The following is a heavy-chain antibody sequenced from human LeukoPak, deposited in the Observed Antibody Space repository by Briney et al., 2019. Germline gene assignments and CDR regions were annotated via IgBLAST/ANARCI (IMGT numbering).Heavy chain of an antibody. CDR1: GLTFNNYD. Sequence: GGTLRLSCAASGLTFNNYDMSWVRQAPGRGLEWVSAISGRGRTTYYADSAKGRFTISRDNSKNMLYLQMNSLRAEDTAVYYCAELGITMIGGVWGKGTTVTISS. V-gene: IGHV3-23*01. J-gene: IGHJ6*04. CDR3: AELGITMIGGV. D-gene: IGHD3-10*02. CDR2: ISGRGRTT.